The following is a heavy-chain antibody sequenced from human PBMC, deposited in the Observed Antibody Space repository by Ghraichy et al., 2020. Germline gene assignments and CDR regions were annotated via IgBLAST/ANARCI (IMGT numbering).Heavy chain of an antibody. J-gene: IGHJ3*02. D-gene: IGHD6-13*01. CDR1: GFTFSSYA. Sequence: GESLNISCAASGFTFSSYAMSWVRQAPGKGLEWVSAISGSGGSTYYADSVKGRFTISRDNSKNTLYLQMNSLRAEDTAVYYCAKASYSSSWHHGDAFDIWGQGTMVTVSS. CDR3: AKASYSSSWHHGDAFDI. CDR2: ISGSGGST. V-gene: IGHV3-23*01.